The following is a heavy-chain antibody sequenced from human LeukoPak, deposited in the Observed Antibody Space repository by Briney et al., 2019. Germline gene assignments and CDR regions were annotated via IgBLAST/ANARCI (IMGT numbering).Heavy chain of an antibody. J-gene: IGHJ4*02. CDR2: IYYSGSA. V-gene: IGHV4-59*01. CDR1: GGSISGYY. CDR3: ARDGERRPFDY. Sequence: SETLSLTCTVSGGSISGYYWSWIRQPPGKGLEWIGYIYYSGSANYNPSLKSRVTISVDTSKNQFSLKLSSVTAADTAVYYCARDGERRPFDYWGQGTLVTVSS. D-gene: IGHD1-26*01.